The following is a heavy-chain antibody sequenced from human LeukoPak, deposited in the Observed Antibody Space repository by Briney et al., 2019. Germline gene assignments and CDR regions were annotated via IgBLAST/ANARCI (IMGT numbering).Heavy chain of an antibody. J-gene: IGHJ3*02. CDR2: IYTNTGNP. CDR1: GYTFTRYA. Sequence: ASVKVSCKASGYTFTRYAMNWVRQAPGQGLEWMGWIYTNTGNPTYAQGFTGRFVFSLDTSVSTAYPQISSLKAEDTAVYYCAIPGRRYYDSSGYPLSDAFDIWGQGTMVTVSS. CDR3: AIPGRRYYDSSGYPLSDAFDI. V-gene: IGHV7-4-1*02. D-gene: IGHD3-22*01.